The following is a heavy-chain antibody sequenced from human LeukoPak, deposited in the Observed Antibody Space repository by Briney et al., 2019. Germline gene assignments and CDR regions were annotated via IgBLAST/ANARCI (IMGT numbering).Heavy chain of an antibody. Sequence: ARSLRLSCAASGFTVSSYSMNWVSQAPGKGLEWVSSISSSSSYIYYADSVKGRFTISRDNAKNSLYLQMNSLRAEDTAVYYCARDQWELLGSAAFDIWGQGTMVTVSS. CDR2: ISSSSSYI. J-gene: IGHJ3*02. D-gene: IGHD1-26*01. V-gene: IGHV3-21*01. CDR3: ARDQWELLGSAAFDI. CDR1: GFTVSSYS.